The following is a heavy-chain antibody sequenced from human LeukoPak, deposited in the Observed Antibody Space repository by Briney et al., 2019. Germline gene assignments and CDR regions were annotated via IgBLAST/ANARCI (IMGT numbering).Heavy chain of an antibody. CDR1: GGSISSSSYY. V-gene: IGHV4-39*01. J-gene: IGHJ4*02. CDR2: IYYSGST. D-gene: IGHD1-1*01. CDR3: ASIETGTTRGDFDY. Sequence: SETLSLTCTVSGGSISSSSYYWGWIRQPPGKGLEWIGSIYYSGSTYYNPSLKSRVTISVDTSKNQFSLKLSSVTAADTAVHYCASIETGTTRGDFDYWGQGTLVTVSS.